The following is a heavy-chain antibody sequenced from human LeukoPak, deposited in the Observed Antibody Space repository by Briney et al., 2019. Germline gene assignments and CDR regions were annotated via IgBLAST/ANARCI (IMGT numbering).Heavy chain of an antibody. CDR1: GFTFDDYG. D-gene: IGHD6-19*01. V-gene: IGHV3-20*04. CDR3: ARVHSSGWSYYFDY. Sequence: PGGSLRLSCAASGFTFDDYGMSWVRQAPGKGLEWVSGINWNGGSTGYADSVKGRFTISRDNAKNSLYLQMNSLRAEDTALYYCARVHSSGWSYYFDYWGQGTLVTVSS. CDR2: INWNGGST. J-gene: IGHJ4*02.